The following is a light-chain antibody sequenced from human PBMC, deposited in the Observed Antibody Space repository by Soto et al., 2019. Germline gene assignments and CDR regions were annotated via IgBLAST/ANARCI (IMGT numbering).Light chain of an antibody. CDR3: VAWDDSLNGVL. CDR1: TSNIGGNP. Sequence: QPVLTQPPSASGTPGQRVTISCSGSTSNIGGNPVNWYQQFPGTAPRLLIYSNDQRPSGVPDRFSGSKSGTSASLAISGLQTEDEASYYCVAWDDSLNGVLFAGGTKLTVL. J-gene: IGLJ2*01. V-gene: IGLV1-44*01. CDR2: SND.